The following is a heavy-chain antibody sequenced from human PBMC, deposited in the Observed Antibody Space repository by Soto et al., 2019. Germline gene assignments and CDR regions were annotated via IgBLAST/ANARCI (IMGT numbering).Heavy chain of an antibody. CDR1: GGTFSSYA. J-gene: IGHJ5*02. Sequence: QVQLVQSGAEVKKPGSSVKVSCKASGGTFSSYAISWVLQAPGQGLEWMGGIISIFGTANYAQKFQGRVTITADESTSTAYLELSSLRSEDTAVYYCARVNWNGLNWFDPWGQGTLVTVSS. CDR3: ARVNWNGLNWFDP. D-gene: IGHD1-1*01. V-gene: IGHV1-69*12. CDR2: IISIFGTA.